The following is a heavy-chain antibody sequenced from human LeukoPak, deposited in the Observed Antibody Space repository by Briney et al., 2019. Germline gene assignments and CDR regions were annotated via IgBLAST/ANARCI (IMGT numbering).Heavy chain of an antibody. J-gene: IGHJ6*02. Sequence: SETLSLTCTVSGDSLSSGDYYWSWIRQAPGKGLQWIGYIHPSGSTYYSPSLKSRVTISVDRSKNQFSLKLSSVTAADTAVYYCARDSGATSHYYYGMDVWGQGTTVTVSS. CDR1: GDSLSSGDYY. V-gene: IGHV4-30-2*01. CDR3: ARDSGATSHYYYGMDV. D-gene: IGHD3-10*01. CDR2: IHPSGST.